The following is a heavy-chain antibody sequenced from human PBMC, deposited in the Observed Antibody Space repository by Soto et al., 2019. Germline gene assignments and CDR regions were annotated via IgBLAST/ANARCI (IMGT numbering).Heavy chain of an antibody. Sequence: EVQLVESGGGLVPPGGSPRLSCAASGFTFSSYSLNWVRQAPGKGLQWVSYISDNSDSIHYADSVKGRFTISRDNAKNSLYLQMNSLRDEDTAVYFCARDWNIDNYYDYYGMDVWGQGTTVTVSS. CDR3: ARDWNIDNYYDYYGMDV. CDR1: GFTFSSYS. J-gene: IGHJ6*02. CDR2: ISDNSDSI. V-gene: IGHV3-48*02. D-gene: IGHD1-1*01.